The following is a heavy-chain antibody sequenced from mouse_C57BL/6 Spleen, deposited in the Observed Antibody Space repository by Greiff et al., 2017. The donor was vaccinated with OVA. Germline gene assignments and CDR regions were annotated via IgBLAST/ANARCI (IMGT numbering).Heavy chain of an antibody. CDR3: ARRGGWEYYFDY. V-gene: IGHV5-6*01. J-gene: IGHJ2*01. Sequence: EVQRVESGGDLVKPGGSLKLSCAASGFTFSSYGMSWVRQTPDKRLEWVATISSGGSYTYYPDSVKGRFTISRDNAKNTLYLQMSSLKSEDTAMDYCARRGGWEYYFDYWGQGTTLTVSS. CDR1: GFTFSSYG. D-gene: IGHD4-1*01. CDR2: ISSGGSYT.